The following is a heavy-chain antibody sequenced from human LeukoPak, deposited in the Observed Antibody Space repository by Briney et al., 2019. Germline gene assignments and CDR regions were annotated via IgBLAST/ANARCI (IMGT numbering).Heavy chain of an antibody. CDR1: GFTFSSYA. CDR2: ISYDGSNK. CDR3: ARDFYVVGATTFDY. V-gene: IGHV3-30-3*01. J-gene: IGHJ4*02. Sequence: GGSLRLPCAASGFTFSSYAMHWVRQAPGKGLEWVAVISYDGSNKYYADSVKGRFTISRDNSKNTLYLQMNSLRAEDTAVYYCARDFYVVGATTFDYWGQGTLVTVSS. D-gene: IGHD1-26*01.